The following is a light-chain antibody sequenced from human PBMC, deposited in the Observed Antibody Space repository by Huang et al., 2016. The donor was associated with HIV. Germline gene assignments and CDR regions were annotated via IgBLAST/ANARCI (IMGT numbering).Light chain of an antibody. CDR3: QQYNSWPL. V-gene: IGKV3D-15*01. J-gene: IGKJ5*01. Sequence: IIMTQSPATLSVSPGERVTLSCRASPSVSSNLAWYQKKPGQAPRLLIYGTSARATGIPARLSGSGSGTEFTLTISSLQSEDCALYYCQQYNSWPLFGQGTRLEMK. CDR1: PSVSSN. CDR2: GTS.